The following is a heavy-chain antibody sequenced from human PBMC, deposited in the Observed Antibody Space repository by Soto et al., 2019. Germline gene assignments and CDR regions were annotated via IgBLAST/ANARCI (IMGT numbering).Heavy chain of an antibody. CDR3: ARGWGGYFQH. CDR1: GGSVSSSSCY. CDR2: IYYSGST. J-gene: IGHJ1*01. Sequence: SETLSLTCTVSGGSVSSSSCYWGWIRQPPGKGLEWIGYIYYSGSTNYNPSLKSRVTISVDTSKNQFSLKLSSVTAADTAVYYCARGWGGYFQHWGQGTLVTVSS. D-gene: IGHD7-27*01. V-gene: IGHV4-61*01.